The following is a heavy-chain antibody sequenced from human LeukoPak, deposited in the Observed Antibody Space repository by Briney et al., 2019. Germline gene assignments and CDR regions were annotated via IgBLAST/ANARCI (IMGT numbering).Heavy chain of an antibody. V-gene: IGHV1-69*17. CDR3: ARGTVIVGDRPEYFQH. CDR1: GGTFIIYA. Sequence: SVKVSFKASGGTFIIYAISWVRQAPGQGLEWMGGIIPIFGIANYAQKFQGRVTITADKSTSTAYMELSSLRSEDTAVYYCARGTVIVGDRPEYFQHWGQGTLVTVSS. D-gene: IGHD3-22*01. CDR2: IIPIFGIA. J-gene: IGHJ1*01.